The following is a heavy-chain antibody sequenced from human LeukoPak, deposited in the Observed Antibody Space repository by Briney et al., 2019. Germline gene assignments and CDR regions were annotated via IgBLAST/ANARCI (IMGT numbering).Heavy chain of an antibody. Sequence: GGSLRLSCVASGCTFSSYWMSWVRQAPGKGLEWVANIKQDGSEKYYVDSVKGRFTISRDNAKNSLYLQMNSLRAEDTAVYYCARELIMTTVTINYYYYMDVWGKGTTVTVSS. CDR3: ARELIMTTVTINYYYYMDV. D-gene: IGHD4-17*01. CDR2: IKQDGSEK. CDR1: GCTFSSYW. J-gene: IGHJ6*03. V-gene: IGHV3-7*01.